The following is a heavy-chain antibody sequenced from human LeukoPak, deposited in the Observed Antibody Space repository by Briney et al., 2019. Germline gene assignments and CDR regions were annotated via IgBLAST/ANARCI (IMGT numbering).Heavy chain of an antibody. CDR2: IYYSGST. CDR3: ARGAYTSSRFDP. V-gene: IGHV4-39*01. J-gene: IGHJ5*02. D-gene: IGHD6-6*01. CDR1: GGSISSGTYY. Sequence: SDTLSLTCTVSGGSISSGTYYWGWIRQPPGEGLEWIGSIYYSGSTYYTPSLKSRVTISVDTSRNQFSLKLSSVTAADTAMYYCARGAYTSSRFDPWGQGTLVTVGS.